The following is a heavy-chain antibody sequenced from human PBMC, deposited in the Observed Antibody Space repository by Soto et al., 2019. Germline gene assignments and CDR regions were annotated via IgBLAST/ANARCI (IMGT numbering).Heavy chain of an antibody. CDR1: GFTFSNAW. V-gene: IGHV3-15*01. CDR2: IKSKTDGGTT. J-gene: IGHJ6*02. CDR3: TTRGTMVRGVIYPYYYGMDV. Sequence: RLSCAASGFTFSNAWMSWVRQAPGKGLEWVGRIKSKTDGGTTDYAAPVKGRFTISRDDSKNTLYLQMNSLKTEDTAVYYCTTRGTMVRGVIYPYYYGMDVWGQGTTVTVSS. D-gene: IGHD3-10*01.